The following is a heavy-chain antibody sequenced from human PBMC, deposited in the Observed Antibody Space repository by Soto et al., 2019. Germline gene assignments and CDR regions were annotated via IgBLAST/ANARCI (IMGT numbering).Heavy chain of an antibody. Sequence: GGSLRLSCAASGFTFSSYWMHWVRQAPGKGLVWVSRINSDGSSTSYADSVKGRFTISRDNAKNTLYLQMNSLRAEDTAVYYCAREFTEYYDFWSGYYSPLGYYYYYMDVWGKGTTVTVSS. CDR2: INSDGSST. D-gene: IGHD3-3*01. V-gene: IGHV3-74*01. J-gene: IGHJ6*03. CDR3: AREFTEYYDFWSGYYSPLGYYYYYMDV. CDR1: GFTFSSYW.